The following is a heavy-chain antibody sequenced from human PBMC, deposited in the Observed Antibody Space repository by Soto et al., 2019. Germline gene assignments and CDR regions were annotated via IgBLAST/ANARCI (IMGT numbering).Heavy chain of an antibody. CDR3: ARSRDIVVVVAATLKHYYGMDV. D-gene: IGHD2-15*01. V-gene: IGHV1-18*01. CDR1: GYTFTSYG. J-gene: IGHJ6*02. CDR2: ISAYNGNT. Sequence: ASVKVSCKASGYTFTSYGISWVRQAPGQGLEWMGWISAYNGNTNYAQKLQGRVTMTTDTSTSTAYMELRSLRSDDTDVYYCARSRDIVVVVAATLKHYYGMDVWGQGTTVTVSS.